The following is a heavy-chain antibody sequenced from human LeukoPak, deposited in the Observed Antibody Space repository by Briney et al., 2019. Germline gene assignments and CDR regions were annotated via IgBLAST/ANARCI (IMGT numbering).Heavy chain of an antibody. CDR2: ISSSSSYI. D-gene: IGHD6-19*01. V-gene: IGHV3-21*01. CDR3: AREGLHLTVAGTYYYYYGMDV. CDR1: GGSISSYY. J-gene: IGHJ6*02. Sequence: ETLSLTCTVSGGSISSYYWSWVRQSPGKGLECVSSISSSSSYIYYADSVKGRFTISRDNAKNSLYLQMNSLRAEDTAVYYCAREGLHLTVAGTYYYYYGMDVWGQGTTVTVSS.